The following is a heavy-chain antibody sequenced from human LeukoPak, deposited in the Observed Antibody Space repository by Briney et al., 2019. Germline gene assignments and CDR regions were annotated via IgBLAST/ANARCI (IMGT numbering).Heavy chain of an antibody. V-gene: IGHV3-23*01. CDR1: GFTFSTYA. CDR2: ISSGGNT. D-gene: IGHD6-19*01. Sequence: AGSLRLSCAASGFTFSTYAMSWVRHTPGKGLEWVSGISSGGNTQYTDSVKGRFTVSRDNSKNTLHLQMDSLRAEDTAIYYCTKDRRQWVVPYFDSWGQGTVVTVSS. CDR3: TKDRRQWVVPYFDS. J-gene: IGHJ4*02.